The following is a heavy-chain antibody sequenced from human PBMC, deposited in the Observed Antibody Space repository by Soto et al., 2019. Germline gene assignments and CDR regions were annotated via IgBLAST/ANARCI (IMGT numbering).Heavy chain of an antibody. V-gene: IGHV1-8*01. CDR3: ASTLSIAVAVFDY. CDR2: MNPNSGNT. D-gene: IGHD6-19*01. Sequence: ASVKVSCKASGYTFTSYDINWVRQATGQGLEWMGWMNPNSGNTGYAQKFQGRVTMTRDTPISTAYMELSRLRSDDTAVYYCASTLSIAVAVFDYWGQGTLVTVSS. CDR1: GYTFTSYD. J-gene: IGHJ4*02.